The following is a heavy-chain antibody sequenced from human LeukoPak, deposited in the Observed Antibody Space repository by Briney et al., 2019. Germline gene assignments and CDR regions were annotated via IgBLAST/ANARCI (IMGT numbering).Heavy chain of an antibody. J-gene: IGHJ6*02. D-gene: IGHD3-10*01. CDR2: IIPILGIA. V-gene: IGHV1-69*04. CDR1: GYTFTSYG. CDR3: ARTYYYGSGSAYYCMDV. Sequence: SVKVSCKASGYTFTSYGISWVRHAPGQGLEWMGRIIPILGIANYAKKFQGRVTINADKSTSTAYMELSSLRSEDTAVYYCARTYYYGSGSAYYCMDVWGQGTTVTVSS.